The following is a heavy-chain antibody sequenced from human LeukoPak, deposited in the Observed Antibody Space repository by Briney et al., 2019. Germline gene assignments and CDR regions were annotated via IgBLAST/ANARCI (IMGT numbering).Heavy chain of an antibody. CDR1: GGSFSGYY. D-gene: IGHD3-9*01. CDR3: ARGPDYWRYSQNYYYYYGMDV. V-gene: IGHV4-34*01. Sequence: PSETLSLTCAVYGGSFSGYYWSWIRQPPGKGLEWIGEINHSGSTNYNPSLKSRVTISVDTSKNQFSLKLSSVTAADTAVYYCARGPDYWRYSQNYYYYYGMDVWGQGTTVTVSS. CDR2: INHSGST. J-gene: IGHJ6*02.